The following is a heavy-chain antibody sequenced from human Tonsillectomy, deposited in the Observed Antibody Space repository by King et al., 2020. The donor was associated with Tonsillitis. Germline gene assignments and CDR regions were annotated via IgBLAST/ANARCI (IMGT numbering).Heavy chain of an antibody. CDR1: GYTFTGYY. V-gene: IGHV1-2*02. J-gene: IGHJ2*01. D-gene: IGHD6-19*01. CDR2: INPNSGGT. Sequence: QLVQSGAEVKKPGASVKVSCKASGYTFTGYYMHWVRQAPGQGLEWMGWINPNSGGTNYAQKFQGRVTMTRDTSISTAYMELSRLRSDDTAVYYCARVDVDVVVAGWYFDLWGRGTLVTVSS. CDR3: ARVDVDVVVAGWYFDL.